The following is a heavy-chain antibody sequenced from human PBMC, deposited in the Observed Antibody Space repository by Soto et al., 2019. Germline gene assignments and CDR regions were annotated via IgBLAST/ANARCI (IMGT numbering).Heavy chain of an antibody. CDR3: ARDLGGSSLYYFDY. CDR1: GFTFSSSN. D-gene: IGHD1-26*01. CDR2: ITSSGTYI. J-gene: IGHJ4*01. V-gene: IGHV3-21*01. Sequence: PGRSLRLSCAVSGFTFSSSNMNWVRQAPGKGLEWVSSITSSGTYIYYANSAKGRFTVSRDNAKNSLYLQMNSLRAEDTAVYYCARDLGGSSLYYFDYWGPGTLVTVSS.